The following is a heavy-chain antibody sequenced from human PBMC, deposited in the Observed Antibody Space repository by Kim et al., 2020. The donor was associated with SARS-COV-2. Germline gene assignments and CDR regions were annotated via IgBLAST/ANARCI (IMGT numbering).Heavy chain of an antibody. CDR1: GGSISSGSYY. CDR2: IYTSGST. Sequence: SETLSLTCTVSGGSISSGSYYWSWIRQPAGKGLEWIGRIYTSGSTNYNPSLKSRVTISVDTSKNQFSLKLSSVTAADTAVYYCARGDYGDYILWYFDLWGRGTLVTVSS. J-gene: IGHJ2*01. CDR3: ARGDYGDYILWYFDL. V-gene: IGHV4-61*02. D-gene: IGHD4-17*01.